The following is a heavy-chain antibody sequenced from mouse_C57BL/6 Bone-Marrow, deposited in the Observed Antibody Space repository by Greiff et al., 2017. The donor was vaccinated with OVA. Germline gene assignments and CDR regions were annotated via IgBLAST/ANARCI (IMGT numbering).Heavy chain of an antibody. V-gene: IGHV1-64*01. CDR2: IHPNSGST. Sequence: QVQLQQPGAELVKPGASVKLSCKASGYTFTSYWMHWVKQRPGQGLEWIGMIHPNSGSTNYNEKFKSKATLTVDKSSSTAYMQLSSLTSEDSAVYYGAREGKVTGSWYFDVWGTGTTVTVSS. CDR3: AREGKVTGSWYFDV. CDR1: GYTFTSYW. D-gene: IGHD4-1*01. J-gene: IGHJ1*03.